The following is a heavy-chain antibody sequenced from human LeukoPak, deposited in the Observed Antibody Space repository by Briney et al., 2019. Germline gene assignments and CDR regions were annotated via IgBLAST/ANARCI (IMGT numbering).Heavy chain of an antibody. CDR2: IFYTGST. J-gene: IGHJ4*02. V-gene: IGHV4-39*07. CDR1: SGSISTSNYY. CDR3: ARRGHYASGSYYPSFEY. Sequence: NPSETLSLTCTVSSGSISTSNYYWGWVRQPPGKALEWIGNIFYTGSTYYSPSLKSRVTISLDTSRNQFSLRLNSVTAADTAMYYCARRGHYASGSYYPSFEYWGQGIVVTVSS. D-gene: IGHD3-10*01.